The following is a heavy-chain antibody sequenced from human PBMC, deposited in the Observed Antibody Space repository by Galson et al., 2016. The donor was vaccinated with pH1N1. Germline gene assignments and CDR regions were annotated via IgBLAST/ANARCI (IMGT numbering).Heavy chain of an antibody. CDR3: ATQYDFGDYRGDAFDI. CDR2: VNPGGSSI. J-gene: IGHJ3*02. V-gene: IGHV5-51*03. D-gene: IGHD4-17*01. Sequence: QSGAEVKKPGESLKISCKASGYTFTTYWIAWVRQVPGKGLEWVGVVNPGGSSIRYSPPFQGQVTISSDQSISTAYRQWISLKASDTATYYCATQYDFGDYRGDAFDIWGQGTMVIVSS. CDR1: GYTFTTYW.